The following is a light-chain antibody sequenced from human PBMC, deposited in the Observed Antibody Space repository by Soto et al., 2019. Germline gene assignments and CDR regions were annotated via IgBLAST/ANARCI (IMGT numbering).Light chain of an antibody. CDR2: AAS. CDR1: QSISSS. J-gene: IGKJ3*01. CDR3: HQYYDYPLT. Sequence: AIRMTQSPSSFSASTGDTVTITCRASQSISSSLAWYQQKPGKAPKLLIYAASTLQSGVPSRFSGSGSGTDFTLTINCLQSEEIATYYCHQYYDYPLTFGPGTRVDIK. V-gene: IGKV1-8*01.